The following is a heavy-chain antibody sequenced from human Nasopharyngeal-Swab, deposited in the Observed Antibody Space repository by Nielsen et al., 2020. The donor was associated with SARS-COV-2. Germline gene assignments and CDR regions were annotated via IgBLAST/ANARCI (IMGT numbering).Heavy chain of an antibody. D-gene: IGHD6-13*01. V-gene: IGHV4-4*07. CDR2: IYTSGST. Sequence: WIRQPPGKGLEWIGRIYTSGSTNYNPSLKSRVTMSEDTSKNQFSLKLSSVTAADTAVYYCARDEPSSWSNTYYYYYGMDVWGQGTTVTVSS. J-gene: IGHJ6*02. CDR3: ARDEPSSWSNTYYYYYGMDV.